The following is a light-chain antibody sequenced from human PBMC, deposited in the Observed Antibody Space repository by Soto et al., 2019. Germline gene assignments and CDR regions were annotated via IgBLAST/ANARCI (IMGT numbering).Light chain of an antibody. V-gene: IGKV3-15*01. J-gene: IGKJ1*01. CDR2: DAS. CDR3: QQYNYWPPWT. Sequence: ILMTQSLATLSVSPGERATLSCRASQSVSNALAWYQQKPGQAPRLLIYDASTRATGIPARFSGSGSGTEFTLTISGLQSEDFAVYYCQQYNYWPPWTFGQGTKVEIK. CDR1: QSVSNA.